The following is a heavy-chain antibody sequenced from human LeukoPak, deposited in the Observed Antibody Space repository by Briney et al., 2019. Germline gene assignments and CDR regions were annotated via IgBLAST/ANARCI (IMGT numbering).Heavy chain of an antibody. V-gene: IGHV3-53*01. CDR2: IYSGDIT. CDR3: ARQYGDSFDY. CDR1: GFTVSSKY. Sequence: GGSLRLSCAASGFTVSSKYMSWVRQAPGKGLEWVSLIYSGDITYYTQSVKGRVSISTDNSHTTLYLQMNSLRAEDTAVYYCARQYGDSFDYWGQGTLVTVSS. D-gene: IGHD4-17*01. J-gene: IGHJ4*02.